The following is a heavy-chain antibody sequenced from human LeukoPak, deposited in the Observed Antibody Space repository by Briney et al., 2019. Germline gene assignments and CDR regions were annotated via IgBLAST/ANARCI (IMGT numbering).Heavy chain of an antibody. CDR2: IYYSGST. CDR1: GGSISSYY. V-gene: IGHV4-59*01. D-gene: IGHD3-3*01. CDR3: ARSSITIFGVVILFDY. J-gene: IGHJ4*02. Sequence: PETLSLTCTVSGGSISSYYWSWLRQPPGKGLEWIGYIYYSGSTNYNPSLKSRVTISVDTSKNQFSLKLSSVTAADTAVYYCARSSITIFGVVILFDYWGQGTLVTVSS.